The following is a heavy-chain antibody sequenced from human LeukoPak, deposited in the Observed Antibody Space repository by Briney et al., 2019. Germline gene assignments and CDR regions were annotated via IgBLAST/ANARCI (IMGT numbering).Heavy chain of an antibody. Sequence: SETLSLTCAVPGVSFSVFYWSWIRQTPGKGLEWVDEINYNANNNYNPSFRSRVTISVDKSKNQVSLKLSSGAAAGTAVYYCARRWNYGRNYYIDVWGKGATVSVSS. V-gene: IGHV4-34*01. D-gene: IGHD1-7*01. CDR3: ARRWNYGRNYYIDV. J-gene: IGHJ6*03. CDR2: INYNANN. CDR1: GVSFSVFY.